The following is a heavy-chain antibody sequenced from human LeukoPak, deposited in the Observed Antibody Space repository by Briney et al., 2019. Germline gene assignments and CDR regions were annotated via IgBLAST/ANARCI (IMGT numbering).Heavy chain of an antibody. CDR3: ARVPGYYCSSTSCYGVWFDP. J-gene: IGHJ5*02. CDR2: IYYSGST. CDR1: GGSISSSSYY. Sequence: SETLSLTCTVSGGSISSSSYYWGWIRQPPGKGLEWIGSIYYSGSTYYNPSLKSRVTISVDTSKNQFSLKLSSVTAADTAVYYCARVPGYYCSSTSCYGVWFDPWGQGTLVTVSS. V-gene: IGHV4-39*07. D-gene: IGHD2-2*01.